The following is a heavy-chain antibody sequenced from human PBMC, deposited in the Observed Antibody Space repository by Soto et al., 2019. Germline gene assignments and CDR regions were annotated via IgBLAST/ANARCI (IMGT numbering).Heavy chain of an antibody. Sequence: LSLTCTVSGGSISSYYWSWIRQPPGKGLKWIGYIYYSGSTNYNPSLKSRVTISVDTSKNQFSLKLSSVTAADTAVYYCARAQFYGSGSFDYWGQGTLVTVSS. CDR3: ARAQFYGSGSFDY. CDR2: IYYSGST. D-gene: IGHD3-10*01. CDR1: GGSISSYY. V-gene: IGHV4-59*01. J-gene: IGHJ4*02.